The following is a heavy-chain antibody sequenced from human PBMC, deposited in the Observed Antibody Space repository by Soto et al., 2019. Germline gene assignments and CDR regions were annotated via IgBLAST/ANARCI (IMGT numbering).Heavy chain of an antibody. D-gene: IGHD1-26*01. V-gene: IGHV4-61*01. J-gene: IGHJ6*02. CDR3: ARVGSSCHSGGCYYYYGLGV. CDR1: GDSVGNGPYY. CDR2: IYYSGST. Sequence: QVRLQESGPGLVKPSETLSLSCLVSGDSVGNGPYYWSWIRQSPGEGLEWIAYIYYSGSTNVNPSLERRVNISIDRSKSQFFLELRSVTAADAAVYFCARVGSSCHSGGCYYYYGLGVWGQGTTVAISS.